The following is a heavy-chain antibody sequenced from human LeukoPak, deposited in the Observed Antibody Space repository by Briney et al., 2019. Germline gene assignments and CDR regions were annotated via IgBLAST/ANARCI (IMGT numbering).Heavy chain of an antibody. Sequence: GGSLRLSCAASGFSLSSHWMTWVRQAPGKGLEWVGRIKPKTDGETREYAAPVKDRFSNSRDDSKSMMYLQMNSLKTEDTAVYYCITPLPYSAQGGQGTLVTVSS. CDR1: GFSLSSHW. CDR3: ITPLPYSAQ. J-gene: IGHJ4*02. V-gene: IGHV3-15*01. CDR2: IKPKTDGETR. D-gene: IGHD2-21*01.